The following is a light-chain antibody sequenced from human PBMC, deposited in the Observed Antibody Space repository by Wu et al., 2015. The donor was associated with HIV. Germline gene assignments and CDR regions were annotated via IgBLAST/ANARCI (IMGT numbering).Light chain of an antibody. Sequence: EIVMTQSPATLSVSPGDTVTLSCRASQSIRSNLAWYQQKPGQAPRLLIYGASTRATGIPARFSGSGSGTEFTLTISSMQSEDFAVYYCQQYNNWPPGTFGQGTKLEIK. V-gene: IGKV3-15*01. J-gene: IGKJ2*02. CDR3: QQYNNWPPGT. CDR2: GAS. CDR1: QSIRSN.